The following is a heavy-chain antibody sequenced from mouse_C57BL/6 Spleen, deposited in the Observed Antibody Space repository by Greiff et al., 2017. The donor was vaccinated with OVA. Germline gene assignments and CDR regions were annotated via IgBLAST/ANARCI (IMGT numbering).Heavy chain of an antibody. V-gene: IGHV1-74*01. CDR1: GYTFTSYW. J-gene: IGHJ4*01. Sequence: VQLQQPGAELVKPGASVKVSCKASGYTFTSYWMHWVKQRPGQGLEWIGRIHPSDSDTNYNQKFKGKATLTVDKSSSTAYMQRSSLTSEDSAVYYCAIREFYYSYAMDYWGQGTSVTVSS. CDR3: AIREFYYSYAMDY. D-gene: IGHD2-12*01. CDR2: IHPSDSDT.